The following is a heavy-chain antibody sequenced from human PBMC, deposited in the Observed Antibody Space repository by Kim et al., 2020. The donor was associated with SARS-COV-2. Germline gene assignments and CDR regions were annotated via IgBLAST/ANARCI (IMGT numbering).Heavy chain of an antibody. CDR1: GFTFNTYA. D-gene: IGHD1-26*01. J-gene: IGHJ4*02. V-gene: IGHV3-30*18. CDR3: AKSFSGSDFGYDY. CDR2: ISSGGGNT. Sequence: GGSLRLSCAASGFTFNTYAMNWVRQAPGQGLEWVAVISSGGGNTYYADSVKGRFTISRDNSKNTLYLQMNSLRIEDTAVYYCAKSFSGSDFGYDYWGQGTLVTVSS.